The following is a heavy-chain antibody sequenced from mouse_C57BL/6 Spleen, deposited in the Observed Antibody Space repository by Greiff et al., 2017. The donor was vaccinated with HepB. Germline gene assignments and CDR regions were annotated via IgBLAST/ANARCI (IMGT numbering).Heavy chain of an antibody. Sequence: EVQLQQSGPELVKPGASVKISCKASGYTFTDYYMNWVKQSHGKSLEWIGDINPNNGGTSYNQKFKGKATLTVDKSSSTAYMEPRSLTSADSAVYDCARRALVTTVVANGDYWGQGTTLTVSS. D-gene: IGHD1-1*01. CDR2: INPNNGGT. V-gene: IGHV1-26*01. CDR1: GYTFTDYY. J-gene: IGHJ2*01. CDR3: ARRALVTTVVANGDY.